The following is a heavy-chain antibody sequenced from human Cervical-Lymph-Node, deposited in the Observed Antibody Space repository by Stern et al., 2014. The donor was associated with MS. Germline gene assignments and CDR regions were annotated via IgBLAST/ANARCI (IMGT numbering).Heavy chain of an antibody. CDR1: GGSISSTY. J-gene: IGHJ5*02. D-gene: IGHD3-22*01. Sequence: QVQLVQSGPGLVKPSETLSLTCTVSGGSISSTYWSWIRQSPGKGLAWIGYLSFSGGADYSPSLKSRVAIPRATSKNQMSLELGSVTAADTAVYYCAKHPDYSSSGDWFDPWGPGILVTVSS. CDR2: LSFSGGA. CDR3: AKHPDYSSSGDWFDP. V-gene: IGHV4-59*08.